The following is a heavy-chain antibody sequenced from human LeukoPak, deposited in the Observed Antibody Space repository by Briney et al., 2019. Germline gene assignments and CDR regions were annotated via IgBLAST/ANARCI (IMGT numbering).Heavy chain of an antibody. D-gene: IGHD3-10*01. CDR3: ARAVGSGSFQTYYYYMDV. V-gene: IGHV4-39*07. CDR2: INHSGST. CDR1: GGSISSSSYY. J-gene: IGHJ6*03. Sequence: RSSETLSLTCTVSGGSISSSSYYWSWIRQPPGKGLEWIGEINHSGSTNYNPSLKSRVTISVDTSKNQFSLKLSSVTAADTAVYYCARAVGSGSFQTYYYYMDVWGKGTTVTVSS.